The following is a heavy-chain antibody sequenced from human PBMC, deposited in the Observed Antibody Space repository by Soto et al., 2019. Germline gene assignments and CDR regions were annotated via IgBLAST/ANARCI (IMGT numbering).Heavy chain of an antibody. CDR2: ISGSGGST. CDR1: GFTFSSYA. CDR3: ASHGSGSLGHYYYGMDV. D-gene: IGHD3-10*01. J-gene: IGHJ6*02. V-gene: IGHV3-23*01. Sequence: WGSLRLSCAASGFTFSSYAIIFCRHSPCKWLEWVSAISGSGGSTYYADSVKGRFTISRDNSKNTLYLQMNSLRAEDTAVYYCASHGSGSLGHYYYGMDVWGQGTTVTVSS.